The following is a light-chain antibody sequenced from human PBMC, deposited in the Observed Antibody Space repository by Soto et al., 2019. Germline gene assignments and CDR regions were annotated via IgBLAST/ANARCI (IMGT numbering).Light chain of an antibody. Sequence: DIQMTQSPSSVSASVGDRVTITCRASQGISTNLAWYQQKPGKVPKLLIYAASSLQSGVPSRFSGSGSGTDFTLTISSLQPEDFATYYCQQSYSTATWTFGQGTKVDIK. CDR1: QGISTN. V-gene: IGKV1-27*01. J-gene: IGKJ1*01. CDR3: QQSYSTATWT. CDR2: AAS.